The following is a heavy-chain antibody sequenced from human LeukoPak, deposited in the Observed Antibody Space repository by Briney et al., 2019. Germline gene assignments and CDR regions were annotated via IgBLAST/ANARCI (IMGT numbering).Heavy chain of an antibody. Sequence: PGGSLRLSCAASGFTFSSYEMNWVRQAPGKGLEWVSYISSSGSTIYYADSVKGRFTISRDNAKNSLYLQMNSLRAEDTAVYYCRGYSGYDTDYWGQGTLVTVSS. J-gene: IGHJ4*02. V-gene: IGHV3-48*03. CDR2: ISSSGSTI. CDR1: GFTFSSYE. CDR3: RGYSGYDTDY. D-gene: IGHD5-12*01.